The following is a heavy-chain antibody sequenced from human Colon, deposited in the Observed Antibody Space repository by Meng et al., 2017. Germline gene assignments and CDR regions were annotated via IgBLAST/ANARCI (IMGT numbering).Heavy chain of an antibody. D-gene: IGHD2-2*01. J-gene: IGHJ4*02. V-gene: IGHV4-30-4*01. Sequence: QVQLQESGPGLVKPSQTLSLTCTISNGSINSADYYWNWIRQPPGKGPEWLGYIHSSGNTYYTPSLKSRLAMSLDTSKNQFSLRLTSVTAADTAVYYCARNPVIPDARTFDFWGQGALVTVPS. CDR2: IHSSGNT. CDR1: NGSINSADYY. CDR3: ARNPVIPDARTFDF.